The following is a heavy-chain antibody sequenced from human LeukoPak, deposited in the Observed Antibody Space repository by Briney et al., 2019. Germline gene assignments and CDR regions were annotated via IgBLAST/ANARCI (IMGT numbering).Heavy chain of an antibody. CDR2: ISYNGNNE. Sequence: GGSLRLSCAASGFTFSSYGMHWVRQAPGKGLEWVALISYNGNNEYYADSVKGQFTISRDSSKNTLYLQMNSLRVEDTAMYYCARRMDYIDYWGQGTLVTVSS. J-gene: IGHJ4*02. CDR1: GFTFSSYG. D-gene: IGHD2-8*01. V-gene: IGHV3-30*03. CDR3: ARRMDYIDY.